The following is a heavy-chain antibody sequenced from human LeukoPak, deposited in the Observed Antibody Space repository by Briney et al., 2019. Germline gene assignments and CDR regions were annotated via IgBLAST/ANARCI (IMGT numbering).Heavy chain of an antibody. D-gene: IGHD6-6*01. V-gene: IGHV1-2*02. CDR1: GYTFTGYY. CDR2: INPNSGGT. J-gene: IGHJ5*02. Sequence: ASVKVSCKASGYTFTGYYMHWVRQAPGQGLEWMGWINPNSGGTNYAQKFQGRVTMARDTSISTAYMELSRLRSDDTAVYYCARERTAARNWFDPWGQGTLVTVSS. CDR3: ARERTAARNWFDP.